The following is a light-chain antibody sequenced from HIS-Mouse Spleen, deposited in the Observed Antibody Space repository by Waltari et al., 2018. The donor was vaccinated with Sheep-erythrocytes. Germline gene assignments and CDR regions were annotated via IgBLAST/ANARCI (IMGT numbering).Light chain of an antibody. V-gene: IGLV2-11*01. J-gene: IGLJ1*01. CDR3: CSYAGSYNHV. CDR1: SSDVGGYNY. CDR2: DVS. Sequence: QSALTQPRSVSGSPGQSVTISCTRTSSDVGGYNYVSWYQQHPGKAPKLMIYDVSKRPSGVPDRFSGSKSGNTASLTISGLQAEDEAEYYCCSYAGSYNHVFATGTKVTVL.